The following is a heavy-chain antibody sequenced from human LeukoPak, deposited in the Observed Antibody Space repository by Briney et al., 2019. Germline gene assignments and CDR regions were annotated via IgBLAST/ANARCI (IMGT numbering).Heavy chain of an antibody. CDR1: GGSFSGFH. CDR2: IDHSGST. V-gene: IGHV4-34*01. Sequence: SETLSLTCAVYGGSFSGFHWNWIRQPPGKGLEWIGEIDHSGSTNYNPSLKSRVTISVDTSKNQFSLKLSSVTAADTAVYFCARFPVSAYDYWGQGTLVTVSS. J-gene: IGHJ4*02. CDR3: ARFPVSAYDY. D-gene: IGHD5-12*01.